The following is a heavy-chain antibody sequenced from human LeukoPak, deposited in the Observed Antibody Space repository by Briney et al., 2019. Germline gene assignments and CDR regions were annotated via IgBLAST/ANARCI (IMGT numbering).Heavy chain of an antibody. CDR1: RFTFRSYW. CDR3: ARYDYGGNYDY. J-gene: IGHJ4*02. CDR2: IKQDGSEK. V-gene: IGHV3-7*04. D-gene: IGHD4-23*01. Sequence: GGSLRLSCAASRFTFRSYWMSWVRQAPGKGLEWVANIKQDGSEKYYVDSVKGRFTISRDNAKNSLYLQMNSLRAEDTAVYYCARYDYGGNYDYWGQGTLVTVSS.